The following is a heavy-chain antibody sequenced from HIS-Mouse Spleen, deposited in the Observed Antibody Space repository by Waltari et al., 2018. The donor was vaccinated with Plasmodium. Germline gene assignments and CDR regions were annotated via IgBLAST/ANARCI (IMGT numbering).Heavy chain of an antibody. CDR2: IHHSGSN. V-gene: IGHV4-34*01. D-gene: IGHD3-9*01. CDR1: GGSFSGYY. J-gene: IGHJ3*02. CDR3: ARAPIRDAFDI. Sequence: QVQLQQWGAGLLKPSETLSLTCAVYGGSFSGYYWSWIRQPPGKGLEWIGEIHHSGSNTYNPSLKSRVTISVDKSTNQFSLKLSSVTAAYTAVYYCARAPIRDAFDIWGQGTMVTVSS.